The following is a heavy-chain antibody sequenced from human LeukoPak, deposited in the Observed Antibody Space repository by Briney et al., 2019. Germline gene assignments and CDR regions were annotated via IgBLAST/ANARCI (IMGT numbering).Heavy chain of an antibody. CDR1: GGSISSDY. D-gene: IGHD3-22*01. CDR3: ARLKFYDSTGYSPGHYMDV. CDR2: LYPGVGT. Sequence: PSETLSLTCTVSGGSISSDYWSWIRQTAGKGLEWIGRLYPGVGTDYNPSLKSRVTMSVDTSKKQFALKLSAVTAADTAVYYCARLKFYDSTGYSPGHYMDVWGKGTTVTVSS. V-gene: IGHV4-4*07. J-gene: IGHJ6*03.